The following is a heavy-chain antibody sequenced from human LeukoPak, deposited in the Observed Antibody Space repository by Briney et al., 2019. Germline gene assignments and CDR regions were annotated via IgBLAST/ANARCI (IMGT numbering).Heavy chain of an antibody. CDR3: ATAYYYDGSGYYYPADY. D-gene: IGHD3-22*01. Sequence: GGSLRLSCAASGFTFSSYAMSWVRQAPGKGLEWASAISGSDGSTYYADSMKGRFTISRDNSKNTLYLQMDSLRAEDTAVYYCATAYYYDGSGYYYPADYWGQGTLVTVSS. CDR1: GFTFSSYA. CDR2: ISGSDGST. J-gene: IGHJ4*02. V-gene: IGHV3-23*01.